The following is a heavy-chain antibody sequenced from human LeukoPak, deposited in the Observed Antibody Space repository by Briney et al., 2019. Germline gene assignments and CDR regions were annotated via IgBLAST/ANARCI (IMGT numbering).Heavy chain of an antibody. V-gene: IGHV3-23*01. CDR1: GFTFSSYA. CDR3: AKDSPGWEQQLIPVDY. J-gene: IGHJ4*02. CDR2: ISGSGGST. D-gene: IGHD6-13*01. Sequence: GGSLRLSCAASGFTFSSYAMSWVRQAPGKGLEWVSAISGSGGSTYYADSVKGRFTISRGNSKNTLYLQMNSLRAEDTAVYYCAKDSPGWEQQLIPVDYWGRGTLVTVSS.